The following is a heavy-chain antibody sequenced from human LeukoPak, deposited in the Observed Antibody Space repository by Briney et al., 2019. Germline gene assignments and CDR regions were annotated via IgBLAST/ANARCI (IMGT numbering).Heavy chain of an antibody. CDR1: GLTVSSNC. CDR3: AKDPLTDYYDSSGYPDAFDI. D-gene: IGHD3-22*01. J-gene: IGHJ3*02. CDR2: IYSGGNT. V-gene: IGHV3-53*01. Sequence: GGSLRLSRAASGLTVSSNCMSWVRQAPGKGLEWVSFIYSGGNTYYADSVKGRFTISRDNAKNSLYLQMNSLRAEDTAVYYCAKDPLTDYYDSSGYPDAFDIWGQGTMVTVSS.